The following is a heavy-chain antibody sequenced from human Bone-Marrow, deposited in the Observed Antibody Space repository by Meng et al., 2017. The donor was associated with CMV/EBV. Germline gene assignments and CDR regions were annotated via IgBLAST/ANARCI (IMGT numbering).Heavy chain of an antibody. V-gene: IGHV1-18*01. CDR2: ISAYNGNT. CDR3: SRDLADYDFWSGPPGDY. Sequence: ASVKVSCKASGYTFTSYGISWVRQAPGQGLEWMGWISAYNGNTNYAQKLQGRVTMTTDTSTSTAHMELRSLGSDDTAVYYCSRDLADYDFWSGPPGDYWGQGTLVTVSS. J-gene: IGHJ4*02. CDR1: GYTFTSYG. D-gene: IGHD3-3*01.